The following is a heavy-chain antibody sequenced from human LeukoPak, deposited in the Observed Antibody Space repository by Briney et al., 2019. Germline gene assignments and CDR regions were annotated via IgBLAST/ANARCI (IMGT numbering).Heavy chain of an antibody. CDR2: ISGSGGST. J-gene: IGHJ4*02. CDR3: AKEGPYCSGGSCYSRDFDY. Sequence: GGSLRLSCAASGFTFSSYAMSWVGQAPGKGLEWVSAISGSGGSTYYADSVKGRFTISRDNSKNTLYLQMNSLRAEDTAVYYCAKEGPYCSGGSCYSRDFDYWGQGTLVTVSS. D-gene: IGHD2-15*01. CDR1: GFTFSSYA. V-gene: IGHV3-23*01.